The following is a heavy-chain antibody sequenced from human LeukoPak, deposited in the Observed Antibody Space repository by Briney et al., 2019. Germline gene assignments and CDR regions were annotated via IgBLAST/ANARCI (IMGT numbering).Heavy chain of an antibody. D-gene: IGHD3-10*01. Sequence: ASVKVSCKASGYTFTSYGISWVRQAPGQGLEWMGWISAYNGNTNYAQKFQGRVTMTRDTSISTAYMELSRLRSDDTAVYYCAREGVTMVRGVYITSGMDVWGKGTTVTISS. CDR1: GYTFTSYG. CDR3: AREGVTMVRGVYITSGMDV. J-gene: IGHJ6*03. V-gene: IGHV1-18*01. CDR2: ISAYNGNT.